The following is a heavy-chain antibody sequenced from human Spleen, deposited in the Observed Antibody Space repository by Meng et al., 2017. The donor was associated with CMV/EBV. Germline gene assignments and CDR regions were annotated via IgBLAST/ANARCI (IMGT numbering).Heavy chain of an antibody. J-gene: IGHJ5*02. D-gene: IGHD3-3*01. V-gene: IGHV3-48*03. Sequence: GESLKISCAASEFTFGTNEMNWVRQAPGKGLEWVSFINSNGKTKYSADSVKGRFTISRDNAKNSVYLQMNSLRVEDTAVYYCARGLPLSFTIFGVLFGHWGQGTLVTVSS. CDR2: INSNGKTK. CDR1: EFTFGTNE. CDR3: ARGLPLSFTIFGVLFGH.